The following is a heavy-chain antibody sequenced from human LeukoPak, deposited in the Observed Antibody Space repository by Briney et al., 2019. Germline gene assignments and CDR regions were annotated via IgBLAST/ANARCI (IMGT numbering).Heavy chain of an antibody. J-gene: IGHJ4*02. D-gene: IGHD1-26*01. Sequence: PGGSLRLSCAASGFTFSAYAMSWVRQAPGKGLEWVSSISDSAGSTYYAASVTGRFTISSDSSRTTLYLQVNSLRAEDTAVYYCAKQSAGVTTGYFDYWGQGTLVTVSS. CDR2: ISDSAGST. V-gene: IGHV3-23*01. CDR3: AKQSAGVTTGYFDY. CDR1: GFTFSAYA.